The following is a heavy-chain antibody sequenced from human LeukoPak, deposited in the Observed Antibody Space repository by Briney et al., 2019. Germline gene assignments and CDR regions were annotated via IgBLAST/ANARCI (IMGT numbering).Heavy chain of an antibody. D-gene: IGHD1-26*01. J-gene: IGHJ4*02. V-gene: IGHV1-18*01. CDR1: GYTFTSYG. CDR3: ARGADPYSGTPDGDFYY. CDR2: ISAYNGNT. Sequence: ASVKVSCKASGYTFTSYGISWVRQAPGQGLEWMGWISAYNGNTNYAQKLQGRVTMTTDTSTSTAYMELRSLRSDDTAVYYCARGADPYSGTPDGDFYYWGQGTLVTVSS.